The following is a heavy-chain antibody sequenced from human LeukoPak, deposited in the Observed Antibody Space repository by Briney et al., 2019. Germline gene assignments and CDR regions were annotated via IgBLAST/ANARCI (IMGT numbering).Heavy chain of an antibody. Sequence: SETLSLTCAVSGYSISSGYYWGGIRQPPGKGLEWIGSIYHSGSTYYNPSLKSRVTISVDTSKNQFSLKLSSVTAADTAVYYCAMTRYSSSSAFDPWGQGTLVTVSS. D-gene: IGHD6-6*01. CDR3: AMTRYSSSSAFDP. V-gene: IGHV4-38-2*01. J-gene: IGHJ5*02. CDR1: GYSISSGYY. CDR2: IYHSGST.